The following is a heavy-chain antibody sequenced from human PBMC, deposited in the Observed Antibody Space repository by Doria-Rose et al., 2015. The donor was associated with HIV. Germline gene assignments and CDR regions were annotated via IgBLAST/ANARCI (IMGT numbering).Heavy chain of an antibody. J-gene: IGHJ4*02. CDR2: IFSDDVR. Sequence: SGPVLVKPTETLTLTCTVSGVSLSSPGMGVSWIRQPPGKALEWLANIFSDDVRSYKTSLKSRFTISRGTSKSQVVLTMTDMDPVDTATYYCARIKSSRWYHKYYFDFWGQGTLVIVSA. D-gene: IGHD6-13*01. V-gene: IGHV2-26*01. CDR3: ARIKSSRWYHKYYFDF. CDR1: GVSLSSPGMG.